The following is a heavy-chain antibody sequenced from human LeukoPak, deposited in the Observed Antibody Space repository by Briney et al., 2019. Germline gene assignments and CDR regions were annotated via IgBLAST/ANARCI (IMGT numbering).Heavy chain of an antibody. Sequence: SETLSLNCTVSGGSISSSSYYWGWIRQPPGKGLEWIGSIYYSGSTYYNPSLKSRVTISVDTSKNQFSLKLSSVTAADTAVYYCARHSHNIAGATSWGQGTLVTVSS. J-gene: IGHJ4*02. CDR3: ARHSHNIAGATS. V-gene: IGHV4-39*01. D-gene: IGHD1-26*01. CDR2: IYYSGST. CDR1: GGSISSSSYY.